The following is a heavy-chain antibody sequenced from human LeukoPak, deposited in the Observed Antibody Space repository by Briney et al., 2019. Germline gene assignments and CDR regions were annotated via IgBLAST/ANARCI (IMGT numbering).Heavy chain of an antibody. V-gene: IGHV4-39*07. CDR2: IHYSGTT. CDR1: GGSISRSDSY. J-gene: IGHJ4*02. Sequence: SETLSLTCTVSGGSISRSDSYWNWIRQPPGKDLEWIGSIHYSGTTNYNPSLKSRVTISVDTSKNQFSLKLSSVTAADTAVYYCAREKREGGYFDYWGQGTLVTVSS. CDR3: AREKREGGYFDY. D-gene: IGHD1-26*01.